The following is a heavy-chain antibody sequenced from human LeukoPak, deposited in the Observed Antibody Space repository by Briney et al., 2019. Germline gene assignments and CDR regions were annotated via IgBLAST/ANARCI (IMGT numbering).Heavy chain of an antibody. J-gene: IGHJ1*01. CDR1: GYTFTSYG. CDR2: ISAYNGNT. Sequence: ASVKVSCKASGYTFTSYGISWVRQAPGQGLEWMGWISAYNGNTNYAQKLQGRVTMTTDTSTSTAYMELRSLRSDDTAVYYCARDQLLSFATMRKYFQHWGQGTLVTVSS. D-gene: IGHD2-2*01. V-gene: IGHV1-18*01. CDR3: ARDQLLSFATMRKYFQH.